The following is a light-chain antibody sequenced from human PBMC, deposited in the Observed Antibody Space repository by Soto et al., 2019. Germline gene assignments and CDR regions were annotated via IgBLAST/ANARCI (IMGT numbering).Light chain of an antibody. J-gene: IGLJ2*01. CDR1: SSNIGDNY. V-gene: IGLV1-51*01. CDR2: DNH. CDR3: ATCDSRLRALV. Sequence: QSVLTQPPSVSAAPGQTVTISCSGSSSNIGDNYVSWYQQLPGTAPQLIISDNHKRPSGIPDRFSGSKSGTSATLGITGLQAGDEGDYYCATCDSRLRALVFGGGTKLTVL.